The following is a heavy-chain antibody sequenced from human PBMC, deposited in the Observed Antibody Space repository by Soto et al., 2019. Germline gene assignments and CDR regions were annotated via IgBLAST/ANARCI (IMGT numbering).Heavy chain of an antibody. Sequence: GGSLRLSCAASGFTFGGSAMHCVRQASGKGLEWVGHIRSKTNSYATAYAESVKGRFTISRDDSMNTAYLQMNSLKTEDTAVYFCTRQTDAVQWLVVPTDYNFDYWGQGTLVTV. CDR3: TRQTDAVQWLVVPTDYNFDY. CDR1: GFTFGGSA. D-gene: IGHD6-19*01. J-gene: IGHJ4*02. V-gene: IGHV3-73*01. CDR2: IRSKTNSYAT.